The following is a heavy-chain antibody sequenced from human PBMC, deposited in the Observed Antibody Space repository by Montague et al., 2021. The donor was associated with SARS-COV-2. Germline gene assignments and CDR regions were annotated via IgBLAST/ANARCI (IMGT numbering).Heavy chain of an antibody. D-gene: IGHD3-3*01. J-gene: IGHJ3*01. CDR1: GGSFSGYY. Sequence: SETRSLTCAVYGGSFSGYYWTWIRQPPGKGLEWVGEINDRGSTNYNPSFESRLTMSVDTSKNQFSLRLKSVSAADTAVYYCARGQVTIFGVLIMLPAAGAVDVWGQGTTVTVPS. CDR3: ARGQVTIFGVLIMLPAAGAVDV. CDR2: INDRGST. V-gene: IGHV4-34*01.